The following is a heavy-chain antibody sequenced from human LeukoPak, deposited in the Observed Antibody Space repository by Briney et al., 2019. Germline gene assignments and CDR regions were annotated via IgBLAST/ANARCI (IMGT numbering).Heavy chain of an antibody. CDR2: INWNGGST. Sequence: GGPLRLSCAASGFTFDDYGMSWVRQAPGKGLEWVSGINWNGGSTGYADSVKGRFTISRDNAKNSLHLQMHSLRAEDTAFYYCARERNWNVRASWFDPWGQGTLVTVSS. CDR3: ARERNWNVRASWFDP. D-gene: IGHD1-20*01. J-gene: IGHJ5*02. V-gene: IGHV3-20*04. CDR1: GFTFDDYG.